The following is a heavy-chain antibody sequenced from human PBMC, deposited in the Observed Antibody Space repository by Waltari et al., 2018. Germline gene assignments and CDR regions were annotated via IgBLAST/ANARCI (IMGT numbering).Heavy chain of an antibody. Sequence: QVQLQESGPGLVKPSETLSLTCTVSGGSISSYYWSWIRQPPGKGLEWIGYIYYSGSTNYNPSLKSRVTISVDTSKNQFSLKLSSVTAADTAVYYCAGLRYSSSWYVSDYWGQGTLVTVSS. D-gene: IGHD6-13*01. V-gene: IGHV4-59*01. J-gene: IGHJ4*02. CDR2: IYYSGST. CDR1: GGSISSYY. CDR3: AGLRYSSSWYVSDY.